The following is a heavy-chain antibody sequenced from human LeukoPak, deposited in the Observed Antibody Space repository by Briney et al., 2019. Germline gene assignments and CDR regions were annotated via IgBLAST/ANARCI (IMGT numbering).Heavy chain of an antibody. CDR3: AKDIERSSGYYSYYGMDV. CDR2: ISWNSGSI. Sequence: GGSLRLSCAASGFTCDDYAMHWVRHAPGKGLEWVSGISWNSGSIGYADSVKGRFTISRDNAKNSLYLQMNSLRAEDTALYYCAKDIERSSGYYSYYGMDVWGQGTTVTVSS. J-gene: IGHJ6*02. D-gene: IGHD3-22*01. CDR1: GFTCDDYA. V-gene: IGHV3-9*01.